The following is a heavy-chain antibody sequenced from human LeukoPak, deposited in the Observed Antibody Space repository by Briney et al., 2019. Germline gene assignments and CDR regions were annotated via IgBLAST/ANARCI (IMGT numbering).Heavy chain of an antibody. Sequence: PSETLSLTCTVSSGSVTKYYWHWIRQAPGKGLEWIGFIFHTGITNYNPSLKSRVTISVDTSKNQFSLKLTSVTAADTAVYFCARDLFPINWFESWGQGTLVTVSS. J-gene: IGHJ5*01. V-gene: IGHV4-59*02. CDR1: SGSVTKYY. CDR2: IFHTGIT. CDR3: ARDLFPINWFES. D-gene: IGHD2-2*02.